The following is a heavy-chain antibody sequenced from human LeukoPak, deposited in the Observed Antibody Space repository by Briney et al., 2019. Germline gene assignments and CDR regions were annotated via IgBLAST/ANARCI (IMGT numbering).Heavy chain of an antibody. Sequence: GGSLILSCAASGFTFSSYGMHWVRQAPVKGLEWVAVISYDGSNKYYADSVKGRFTISRDNSKNTLYLQMNSLRAEDTAVYYCAKVLLSGSYSGVDYWGQGTLVTVSS. CDR3: AKVLLSGSYSGVDY. CDR1: GFTFSSYG. D-gene: IGHD1-26*01. J-gene: IGHJ4*02. CDR2: ISYDGSNK. V-gene: IGHV3-30*18.